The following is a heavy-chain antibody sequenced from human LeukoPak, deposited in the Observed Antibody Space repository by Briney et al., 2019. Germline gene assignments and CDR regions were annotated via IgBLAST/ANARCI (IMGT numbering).Heavy chain of an antibody. V-gene: IGHV3-21*01. J-gene: IGHJ6*04. CDR3: AELGITMIGGV. CDR1: GFIFSSYS. Sequence: PGGSLRLSCAASGFIFSSYSMNWVRQAPGKGLEWVSSISSSSSYIYYADSVKGRFTISRDNAKNSLYLQMNSLRAEDTAVYYCAELGITMIGGVWGKGTTVTISS. CDR2: ISSSSSYI. D-gene: IGHD3-10*02.